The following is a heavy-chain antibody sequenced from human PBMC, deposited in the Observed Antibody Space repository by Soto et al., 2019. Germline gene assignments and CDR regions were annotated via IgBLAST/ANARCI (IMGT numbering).Heavy chain of an antibody. CDR2: ISTDKGHT. J-gene: IGHJ4*02. CDR3: ATRSPAFDY. V-gene: IGHV1-18*01. Sequence: QVQLVQSGPEVKKPGASVKVPCRTSGYTFTTFGITWVRQAPGQGLEWMGWISTDKGHTNYAQKFQGRVTMTTDTSTSTGYMELRSLRSDDTAIYYCATRSPAFDYWGQGTLVTVST. CDR1: GYTFTTFG.